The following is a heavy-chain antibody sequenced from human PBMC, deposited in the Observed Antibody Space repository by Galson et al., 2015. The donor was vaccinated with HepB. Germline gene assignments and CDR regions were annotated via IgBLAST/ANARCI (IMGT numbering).Heavy chain of an antibody. CDR3: ARDPSGYGDYFDY. V-gene: IGHV3-11*01. Sequence: SLRLSCAASGFSFSDFYMSWIRQTPGKGLEWVSYVSPGGSTKYYADSVRGRFTISRDNARNSLSLQMSSLRAEDTAVYYCARDPSGYGDYFDYWGQGALVTVSS. CDR1: GFSFSDFY. D-gene: IGHD5-12*01. J-gene: IGHJ4*02. CDR2: VSPGGSTK.